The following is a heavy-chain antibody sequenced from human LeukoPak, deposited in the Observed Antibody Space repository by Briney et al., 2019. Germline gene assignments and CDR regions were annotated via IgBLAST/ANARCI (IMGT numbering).Heavy chain of an antibody. J-gene: IGHJ1*01. CDR1: GFTFSKYW. D-gene: IGHD3-22*01. V-gene: IGHV3-74*01. CDR2: INGDGSTT. CDR3: ATGNYYDSRGYYTFGY. Sequence: EGSLRLSCAASGFTFSKYWMHWVRQVPGKGLVWVSLINGDGSTTNYAGFVKGRFTISRDNAKNTLSLQVNSLRAEDTAVYYCATGNYYDSRGYYTFGYWGQGTLVTVSS.